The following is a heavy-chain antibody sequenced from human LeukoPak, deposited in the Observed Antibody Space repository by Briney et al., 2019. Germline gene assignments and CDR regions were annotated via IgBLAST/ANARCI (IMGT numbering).Heavy chain of an antibody. CDR1: GLNFDNSV. J-gene: IGHJ4*02. CDR3: AKGRTGTTGTFDY. Sequence: QPGRSLRLSCAASGLNFDNSVMHWVRQAPGKGLEWVAAIWYDGSNIYYADSVKDRFTISRDNSKNTLYLQMNSLRAEDTATYFCAKGRTGTTGTFDYWGQGTLVTVSS. D-gene: IGHD1-1*01. CDR2: IWYDGSNI. V-gene: IGHV3-33*06.